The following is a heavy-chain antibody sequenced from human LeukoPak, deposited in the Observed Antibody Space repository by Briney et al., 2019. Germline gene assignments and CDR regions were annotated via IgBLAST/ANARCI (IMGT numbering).Heavy chain of an antibody. J-gene: IGHJ4*02. D-gene: IGHD3-10*01. V-gene: IGHV4-59*08. CDR1: GGSISSYY. CDR3: ARHLDNYGSGTYEF. CDR2: ISYSGYT. Sequence: SETLSLTCIVSGGSISSYYWSWIRQPPGKGLEWIGYISYSGYTNYNPPLKSRVTISVDTSKNQFSLKLSSVAAADTAVYYCARHLDNYGSGTYEFWGQGTLATVSS.